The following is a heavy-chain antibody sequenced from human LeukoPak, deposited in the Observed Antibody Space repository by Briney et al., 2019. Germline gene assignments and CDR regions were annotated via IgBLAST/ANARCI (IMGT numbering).Heavy chain of an antibody. Sequence: ASVKVSCKASGYTFTGYYMHWVRQAPGQGLEWMGWINPNSGGTNYAQKFQGRVTMTRDTSISTAYMELSRLRSDDTAVYYCARDGGVTDYYYYYMDVWGKGTTVTVSS. J-gene: IGHJ6*03. V-gene: IGHV1-2*02. CDR2: INPNSGGT. CDR1: GYTFTGYY. D-gene: IGHD2-21*02. CDR3: ARDGGVTDYYYYYMDV.